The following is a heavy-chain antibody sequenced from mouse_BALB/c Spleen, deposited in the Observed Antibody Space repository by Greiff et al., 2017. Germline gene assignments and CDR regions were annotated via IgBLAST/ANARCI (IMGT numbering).Heavy chain of an antibody. CDR3: GRGVGYDTAWFAY. V-gene: IGHV1-37*01. CDR2: INPYNGDT. J-gene: IGHJ3*01. Sequence: VHVKQSGPELVKPGASVKISCKASGYSFTGYFMNWVKQSHGKSLEWIGRINPYNGDTFYNQKFKGKATLTVDKSSSTAHMELLSLTSEDSAVYYCGRGVGYDTAWFAYWGQGTLVTVSA. CDR1: GYSFTGYF. D-gene: IGHD2-2*01.